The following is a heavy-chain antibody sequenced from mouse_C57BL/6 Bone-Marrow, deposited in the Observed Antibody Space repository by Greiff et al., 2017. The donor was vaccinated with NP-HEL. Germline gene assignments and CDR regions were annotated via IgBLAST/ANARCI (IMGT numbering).Heavy chain of an antibody. Sequence: EVQLQQSGPVLVKPGASVKMSCKASGYTFTDYYMNWVKQSHGKSLEWIGVINPYNGGTSYNQKFKGKATLTVDKSSSTAYMELNSLTSEDSAVYYCAREGYDGNYGYWGQGTTLTVSS. V-gene: IGHV1-19*01. CDR3: AREGYDGNYGY. J-gene: IGHJ2*01. CDR2: INPYNGGT. D-gene: IGHD2-3*01. CDR1: GYTFTDYY.